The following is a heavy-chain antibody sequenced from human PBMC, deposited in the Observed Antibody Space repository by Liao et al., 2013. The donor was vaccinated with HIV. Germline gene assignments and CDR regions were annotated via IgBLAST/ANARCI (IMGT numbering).Heavy chain of an antibody. CDR2: VYYSGST. V-gene: IGHV4-59*12. CDR1: GASISSFY. CDR3: ARPLLKIYGDSSWYFDL. D-gene: IGHD4-17*01. Sequence: QVQLQESGPGPVKPSETLSLTCTVSGASISSFYWSWIRQPPGKGLEWIGYVYYSGSTNYNPSLKSRVTISVDTSKNQFSLKLSSVTAADTAVYYCARPLLKIYGDSSWYFDLWGRGTLVTVSS. J-gene: IGHJ2*01.